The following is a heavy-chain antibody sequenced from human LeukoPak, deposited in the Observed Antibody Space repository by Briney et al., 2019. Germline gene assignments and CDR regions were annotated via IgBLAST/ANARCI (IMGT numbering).Heavy chain of an antibody. CDR2: INHSGST. CDR1: GGSFSGYY. CDR3: ARGGPVRGVIITRWFDP. V-gene: IGHV4-34*01. Sequence: PSETLSLTCAVYGGSFSGYYWSWIRQPPGKGLECIGEINHSGSTNYNPSLKSRVTISVDTSKNQFSLKLSSVTAADTAVYYCARGGPVRGVIITRWFDPWGQGTLVTVSS. J-gene: IGHJ5*02. D-gene: IGHD3-10*01.